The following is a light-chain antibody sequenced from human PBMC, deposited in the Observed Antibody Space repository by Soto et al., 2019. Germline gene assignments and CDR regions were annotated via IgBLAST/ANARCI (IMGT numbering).Light chain of an antibody. Sequence: QSALTQPASVSGSPGQSISISCTGTSSDVGGYDFVSWYQQHPGKAPKLIIYDVRTRPSGVSDRFSGSKSGNTASLTISGLQAEDEADYFCASDTTTLEKVFGGGTKVTVL. CDR2: DVR. V-gene: IGLV2-14*03. CDR1: SSDVGGYDF. J-gene: IGLJ2*01. CDR3: ASDTTTLEKV.